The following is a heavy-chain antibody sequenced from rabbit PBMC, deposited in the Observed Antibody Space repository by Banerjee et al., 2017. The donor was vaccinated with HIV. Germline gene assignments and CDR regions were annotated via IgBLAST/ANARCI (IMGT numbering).Heavy chain of an antibody. D-gene: IGHD2-1*01. Sequence: QSLEESGGDLVKPGASLTLTCTASGFSFSGSYYMCWVRQAPGKGLEWIACMDAGSSGATYYASWAKGRFTISKTSSTTVTLQMTSLTAADTATYFCARYDDYGDYYFNLWGPGTLVTVS. CDR1: GFSFSGSYY. CDR2: MDAGSSGAT. CDR3: ARYDDYGDYYFNL. V-gene: IGHV1S40*01. J-gene: IGHJ4*01.